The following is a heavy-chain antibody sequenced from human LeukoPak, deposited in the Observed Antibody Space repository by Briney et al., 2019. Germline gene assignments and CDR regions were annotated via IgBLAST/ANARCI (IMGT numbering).Heavy chain of an antibody. Sequence: SETLSLTCTVSGGSISSYYWSWIRQPPGKGLEWIGYIYYSGSTNHNPSLKSRVTISVDTSKNQFSLKLSSVTAADTAVYYCARCRVVPAAIWFDPWGQGTLVTVSS. CDR2: IYYSGST. D-gene: IGHD2-2*01. CDR1: GGSISSYY. CDR3: ARCRVVPAAIWFDP. V-gene: IGHV4-59*08. J-gene: IGHJ5*02.